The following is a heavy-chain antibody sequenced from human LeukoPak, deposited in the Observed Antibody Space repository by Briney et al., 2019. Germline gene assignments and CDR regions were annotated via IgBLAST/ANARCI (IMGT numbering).Heavy chain of an antibody. CDR1: GFTFRDAG. Sequence: GGSPRLSCAASGFTFRDAGMSWVRQAPGKGLEWVGRIKSKTDGGTTDYAAPVKGRFTISRDDSKNTLYLQMSSLKTEDTAVYFCAHRDTAMVRVDYWGQGTLVTVSS. V-gene: IGHV3-15*01. CDR3: AHRDTAMVRVDY. J-gene: IGHJ4*02. D-gene: IGHD5-18*01. CDR2: IKSKTDGGTT.